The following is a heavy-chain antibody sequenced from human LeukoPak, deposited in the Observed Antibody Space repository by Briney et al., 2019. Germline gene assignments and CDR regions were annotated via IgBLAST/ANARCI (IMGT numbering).Heavy chain of an antibody. CDR2: IRSKANSYAT. J-gene: IGHJ4*02. CDR1: GFTFSGSA. V-gene: IGHV3-73*01. Sequence: GGSLRLSCAASGFTFSGSAMHWVRQASGKGLEWVGRIRSKANSYATSYAASVKGRFTISRDDSKNTAYLQMNSLKTEDTAVYYCTRHQDYYDSSGYYDFGYWGREPWSPSPQ. D-gene: IGHD3-22*01. CDR3: TRHQDYYDSSGYYDFGY.